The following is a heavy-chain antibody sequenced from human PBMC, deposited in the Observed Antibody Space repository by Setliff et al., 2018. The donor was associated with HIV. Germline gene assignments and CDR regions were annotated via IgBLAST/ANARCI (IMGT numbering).Heavy chain of an antibody. CDR3: ARVRSYGSAYDAFDV. V-gene: IGHV4-4*08. D-gene: IGHD3-10*01. J-gene: IGHJ3*01. CDR1: GGSMRNYY. Sequence: PSETLSLTCSVSGGSMRNYYWSWIRQPPGTGLEWLGCIYSGGSTNYNPSLGSRVTISLDTSKNQFSLRLTSVTAADTAVYYCARVRSYGSAYDAFDVWGPGTMVTVSS. CDR2: IYSGGST.